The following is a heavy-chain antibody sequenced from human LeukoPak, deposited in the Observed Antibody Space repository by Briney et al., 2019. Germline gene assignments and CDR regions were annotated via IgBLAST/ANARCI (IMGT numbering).Heavy chain of an antibody. CDR3: ARGGRWRYGDYADY. D-gene: IGHD4-17*01. Sequence: ASVKVSCKASGYTFTSYDINWVRQATGQGLEWMGWMNPNSGNTGYAQKFQGRVTMTRNTSISTAYMELSSLRSEDTAVYYCARGGRWRYGDYADYWGQGTLVTVSS. V-gene: IGHV1-8*01. J-gene: IGHJ4*02. CDR2: MNPNSGNT. CDR1: GYTFTSYD.